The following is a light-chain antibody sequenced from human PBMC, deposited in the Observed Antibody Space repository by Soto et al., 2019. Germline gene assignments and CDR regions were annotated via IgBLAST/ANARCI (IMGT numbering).Light chain of an antibody. Sequence: DIPMTQSPSSLSASVGDRVTITCRASQGISNYLAWYQQKPGKVPKLLIYAASTLQSGVPSRFSGSGSGTDVTLTISSLQPEDVATYYCQKYNSAPQITFGQGTRLEI. CDR1: QGISNY. CDR2: AAS. CDR3: QKYNSAPQIT. J-gene: IGKJ5*01. V-gene: IGKV1-27*01.